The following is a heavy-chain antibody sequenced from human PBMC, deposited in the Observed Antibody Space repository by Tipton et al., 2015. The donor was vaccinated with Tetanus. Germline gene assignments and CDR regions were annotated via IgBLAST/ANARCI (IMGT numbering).Heavy chain of an antibody. Sequence: TLSLTCTVSGGSISSSSFYWGWIRQPPGKELEWIGSIYYSGSTYYNPSLKSRVTISVDTSKNQFSLRLSSVTAADTAVYCCARGGIAAAGGGLDYWGQGTLVTVSS. D-gene: IGHD6-13*01. J-gene: IGHJ4*02. CDR2: IYYSGST. CDR1: GGSISSSSFY. CDR3: ARGGIAAAGGGLDY. V-gene: IGHV4-39*01.